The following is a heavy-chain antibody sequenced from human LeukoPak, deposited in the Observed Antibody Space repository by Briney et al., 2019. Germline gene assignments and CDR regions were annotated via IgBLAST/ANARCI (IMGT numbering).Heavy chain of an antibody. CDR2: ISSSGSTI. J-gene: IGHJ4*02. Sequence: GGSLRLSCAASGFTFSDYYMSWIRQAPGKGLEWVSYISSSGSTIYYADSVKGRFTISRHNAKNSLYLQMNSLRAEDTAVYYCASGLGVYYYDNFDYWGQGTLVTVSS. CDR3: ASGLGVYYYDNFDY. D-gene: IGHD3-22*01. CDR1: GFTFSDYY. V-gene: IGHV3-11*01.